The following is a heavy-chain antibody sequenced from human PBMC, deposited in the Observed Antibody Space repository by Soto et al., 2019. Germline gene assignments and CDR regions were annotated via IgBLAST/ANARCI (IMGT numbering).Heavy chain of an antibody. Sequence: QVTLKESGPVLVKPTETLTLTCTVSGFSLSNARMGVSWIRQPPGKALEWLAHIFSNDEKSYSTSLKSRLTSSKDTSKSQVVLTITNMDPVDTATYYCARTPASHYDILTGPEVGWFDPWGQGTLVTVSS. CDR3: ARTPASHYDILTGPEVGWFDP. CDR2: IFSNDEK. D-gene: IGHD3-9*01. J-gene: IGHJ5*02. CDR1: GFSLSNARMG. V-gene: IGHV2-26*01.